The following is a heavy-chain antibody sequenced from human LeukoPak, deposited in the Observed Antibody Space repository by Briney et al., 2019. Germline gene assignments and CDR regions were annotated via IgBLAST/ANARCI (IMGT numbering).Heavy chain of an antibody. D-gene: IGHD3-22*01. Sequence: VASVKVSCKASGYTFTSYGISWVRQAPGQGLEWMGWISAYNGNTNYAQKLQGRVTMTTDTSTSTAYMELRSLRSDDTAVYYCARDGYYYQNWYLDLWGRGTLVTVSS. J-gene: IGHJ2*01. CDR2: ISAYNGNT. V-gene: IGHV1-18*01. CDR3: ARDGYYYQNWYLDL. CDR1: GYTFTSYG.